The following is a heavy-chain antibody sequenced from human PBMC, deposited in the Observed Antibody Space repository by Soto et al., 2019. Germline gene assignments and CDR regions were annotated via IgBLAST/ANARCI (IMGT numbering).Heavy chain of an antibody. CDR3: AREGGESSDGLYYFDS. Sequence: PSETLSLTCTVSGGSTSSDNYWSWIRQPPGKGLEWIGHIYYSGNTDYNPSLKSRLAISIDTSENQFSLKLSSVTAADTAVYFCAREGGESSDGLYYFDSWGQGSLVTVSS. CDR1: GGSTSSDNY. V-gene: IGHV4-30-4*01. D-gene: IGHD3-16*01. CDR2: IYYSGNT. J-gene: IGHJ4*02.